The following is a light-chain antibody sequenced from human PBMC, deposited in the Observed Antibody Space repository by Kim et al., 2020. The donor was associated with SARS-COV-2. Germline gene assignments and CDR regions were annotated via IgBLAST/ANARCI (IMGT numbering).Light chain of an antibody. CDR1: QGVRNN. Sequence: DVQMTQSPSSLSASVGDRVTITCRASQGVRNNLGWFQQKPGQAPKRLIYSASNLESGVPPRFNGSGSGTEFTLAITSLQPEDLATYWCLQYSSYPLTFGQGTRLEIK. J-gene: IGKJ5*01. V-gene: IGKV1-17*01. CDR3: LQYSSYPLT. CDR2: SAS.